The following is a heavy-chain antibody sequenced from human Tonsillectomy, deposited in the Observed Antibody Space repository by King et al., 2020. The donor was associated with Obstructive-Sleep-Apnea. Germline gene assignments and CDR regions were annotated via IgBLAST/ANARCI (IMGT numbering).Heavy chain of an antibody. D-gene: IGHD5-12*01. CDR1: GGSISNYY. V-gene: IGHV4-59*08. CDR3: ARHRGVEDYGGYGDYFDY. J-gene: IGHJ4*02. CDR2: MYYSGNT. Sequence: VQLQESGPGLVKPSETLSLTCTVSGGSISNYYWSWIRQPPGKGLEWIGYMYYSGNTNFNPSLKSRVTISADTSKIQFSLGLSSVTAADTALYYCARHRGVEDYGGYGDYFDYWGQGTLVTVSS.